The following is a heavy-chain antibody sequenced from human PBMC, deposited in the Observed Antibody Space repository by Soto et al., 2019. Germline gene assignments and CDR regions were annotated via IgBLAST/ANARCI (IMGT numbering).Heavy chain of an antibody. Sequence: QVQLVQSGAEVKKPGSSVKVSCKASGGTFSTYAITWVRQSPGQALEWMGAIMPIFGTASYAQKFQGRVTITADTATSTAHLEVRNLSSEDTTVYYCASPGEHAVTDLDNWGQGTLVTVSS. CDR3: ASPGEHAVTDLDN. J-gene: IGHJ4*02. CDR2: IMPIFGTA. CDR1: GGTFSTYA. D-gene: IGHD3-10*01. V-gene: IGHV1-69*06.